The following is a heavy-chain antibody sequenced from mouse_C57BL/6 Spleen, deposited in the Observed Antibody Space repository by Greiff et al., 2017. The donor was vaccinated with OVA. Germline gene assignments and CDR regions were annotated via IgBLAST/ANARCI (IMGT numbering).Heavy chain of an antibody. V-gene: IGHV5-6*01. CDR1: GFTFSSYG. Sequence: EVQGVESGGDLVKPGGSLKLSCAASGFTFSSYGMSWVRQTPDKRLEWVATISSGGSYTYYPDSVKGRFTISRDNAKNTLYLQMSSLKSEDTAMYYCARPLMKDYAMDYWGQGTSVTVSS. CDR3: ARPLMKDYAMDY. J-gene: IGHJ4*01. CDR2: ISSGGSYT.